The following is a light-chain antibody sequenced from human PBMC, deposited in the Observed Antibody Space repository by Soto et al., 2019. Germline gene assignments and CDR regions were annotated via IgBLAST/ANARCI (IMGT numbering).Light chain of an antibody. CDR1: QTVTNN. J-gene: IGKJ4*01. V-gene: IGKV3-15*01. CDR2: FAS. CDR3: QQYNKWPLT. Sequence: EIVMTQSPATLSVSPGEKATLSCRASQTVTNNLAWYPQKPGQAPRLLIYFASTRATRIPARFSGSGSGTEFTLTISNLQSEDFSLYYFQQYNKWPLTFGGGTKVET.